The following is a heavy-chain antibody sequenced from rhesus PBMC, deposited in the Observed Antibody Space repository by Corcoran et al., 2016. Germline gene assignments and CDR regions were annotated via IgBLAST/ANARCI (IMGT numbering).Heavy chain of an antibody. CDR3: ARDGSPYSGSPIDY. J-gene: IGHJ4*01. CDR2: IYGSTGST. V-gene: IGHV4S7*01. Sequence: QVQLQESGPGLVKPSETLSLTCAVSGSSIRSNYWSWCRQPPGPGLEWIGYIYGSTGSTYYNPSLKSRVTISKDTSKNQFSLKLSSVTTADTAVYYCARDGSPYSGSPIDYWGQGVLVTVSS. D-gene: IGHD6-25*01. CDR1: GSSIRSNY.